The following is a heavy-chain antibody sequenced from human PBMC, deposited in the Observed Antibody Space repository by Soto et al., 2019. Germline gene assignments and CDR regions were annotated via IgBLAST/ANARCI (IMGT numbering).Heavy chain of an antibody. D-gene: IGHD2-15*01. V-gene: IGHV3-30*03. CDR2: IAYDSSKK. J-gene: IGHJ1*01. Sequence: QVQLLESGGGVVQPGRSVRLSCAASGFSFSYYAMHWVRQAPGKGLEWVAVIAYDSSKKYYADSVKGRFTISRDNSKNTLYLQMNSLRDEDTAVYYCASPYCSGGSCYLTEYFQYWGQGTLVNVSS. CDR1: GFSFSYYA. CDR3: ASPYCSGGSCYLTEYFQY.